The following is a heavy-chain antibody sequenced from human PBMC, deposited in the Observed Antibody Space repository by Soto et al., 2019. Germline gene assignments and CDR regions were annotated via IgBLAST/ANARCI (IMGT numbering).Heavy chain of an antibody. V-gene: IGHV4-39*01. Sequence: SETLSLTCTVSGGSISSSSYYWGWIRQPPGKGLEWIGSIYYSGSTYYNPSLKSRVTISVDTSKNQFSLKLSSVTTADTAVYYCASVTGDQVWYFDYWGQGTLVTVSS. J-gene: IGHJ4*02. CDR1: GGSISSSSYY. CDR2: IYYSGST. CDR3: ASVTGDQVWYFDY. D-gene: IGHD7-27*01.